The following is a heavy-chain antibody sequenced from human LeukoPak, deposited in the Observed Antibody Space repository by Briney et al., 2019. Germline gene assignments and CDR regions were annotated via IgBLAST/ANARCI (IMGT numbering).Heavy chain of an antibody. Sequence: GGSLRLSCAASGFTFDDYAMHWVRQAPGKSLGWVSLISGDGGSIYYADSVKGRFTISRDNSKNSLYLQMNSLRTEDTALYYCAKDAELNYFDYWGQGTLVTVSS. CDR3: AKDAELNYFDY. D-gene: IGHD3-10*01. CDR2: ISGDGGSI. J-gene: IGHJ4*02. V-gene: IGHV3-43*02. CDR1: GFTFDDYA.